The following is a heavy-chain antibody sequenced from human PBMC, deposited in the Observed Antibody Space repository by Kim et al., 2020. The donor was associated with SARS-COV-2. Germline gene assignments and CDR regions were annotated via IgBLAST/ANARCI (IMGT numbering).Heavy chain of an antibody. V-gene: IGHV4-34*01. Sequence: SETLSLTCAVYGGSFSGYYWSWIRQPPGKGLEWIGEINHSGSTNYNPSLKSRVTISVDTSKNQFSLKLSSVTAADTAVYYCARGGYQLLPYYYYMDVWGDGATVTVSS. CDR2: INHSGST. CDR3: ARGGYQLLPYYYYMDV. CDR1: GGSFSGYY. D-gene: IGHD2-2*01. J-gene: IGHJ6*03.